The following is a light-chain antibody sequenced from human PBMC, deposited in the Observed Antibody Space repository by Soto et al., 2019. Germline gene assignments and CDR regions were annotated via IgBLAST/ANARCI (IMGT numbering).Light chain of an antibody. CDR3: GSWDSSLSAYV. CDR1: SSNIGGNS. V-gene: IGLV1-51*01. Sequence: QSVLTQPPSVSAAPGQKATISCSGSSSNIGGNSVSWYQQLPGNAPKLLIYDDNKRPSGIPDRFSGSKSGTSATLGITGFQTGDEADYYCGSWDSSLSAYVFGTGTKVTVL. CDR2: DDN. J-gene: IGLJ1*01.